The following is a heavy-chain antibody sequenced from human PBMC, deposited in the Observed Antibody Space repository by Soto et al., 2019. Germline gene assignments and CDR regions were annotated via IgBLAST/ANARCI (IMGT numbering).Heavy chain of an antibody. Sequence: PSETLSLTCTVSGGSISSSSYYRGWIRQPPWKGLEWIGSIYYSGSTYYNPSLKSRVSIAVDTTENQFSLKLTSVTAADTSVYYCARGSFSSSSSWFDPWGRGXLVTVYS. J-gene: IGHJ5*02. CDR2: IYYSGST. CDR3: ARGSFSSSSSWFDP. D-gene: IGHD6-6*01. CDR1: GGSISSSSYY. V-gene: IGHV4-39*07.